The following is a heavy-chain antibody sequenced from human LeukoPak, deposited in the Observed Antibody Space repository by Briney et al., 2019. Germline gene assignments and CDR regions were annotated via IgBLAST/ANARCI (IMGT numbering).Heavy chain of an antibody. J-gene: IGHJ3*01. CDR2: VYYTGST. V-gene: IGHV4-59*01. D-gene: IGHD6-13*01. CDR1: GGSISSYY. Sequence: KTSETLSLTCTVSGGSISSYYWSWVRQPPGKGLEWIGFVYYTGSTNYSPSLKSRVTISVDTSKNQFSLKLRSVTAADTAVYYCARISSSNWYNERGAFDVWGQGTKVTVSS. CDR3: ARISSSNWYNERGAFDV.